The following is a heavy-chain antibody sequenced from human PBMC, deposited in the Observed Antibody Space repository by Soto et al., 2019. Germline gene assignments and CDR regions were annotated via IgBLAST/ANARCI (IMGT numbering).Heavy chain of an antibody. J-gene: IGHJ5*02. CDR1: GYTFTNHG. D-gene: IGHD6-13*01. CDR2: ISTSNGKT. CDR3: ARDLISYSNHALNWLDP. V-gene: IGHV1-18*01. Sequence: QVQLVQSGAEVKKPGASVMLSCKTSGYTFTNHGISWVRQAPGQGLEWMGWISTSNGKTDYTQKLQGRLTLTTDTSTSTAYMQLSNLRSDDTAVYYCARDLISYSNHALNWLDPWGQGTLVTVSS.